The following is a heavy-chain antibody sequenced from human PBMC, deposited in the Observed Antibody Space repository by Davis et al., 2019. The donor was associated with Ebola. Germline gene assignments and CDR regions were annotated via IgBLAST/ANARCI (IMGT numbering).Heavy chain of an antibody. D-gene: IGHD3-10*01. CDR3: ASGEFVDF. Sequence: ASVKVSCKASGYIFTDYFMHWVRQAPGQGLEWMGLINPSIGNTSLAQNFQGRVTLTRDTSTSTIHMDLNSLKSEDTAIYYCASGEFVDFWGQGTLVTVSS. V-gene: IGHV1-46*01. CDR1: GYIFTDYF. CDR2: INPSIGNT. J-gene: IGHJ4*02.